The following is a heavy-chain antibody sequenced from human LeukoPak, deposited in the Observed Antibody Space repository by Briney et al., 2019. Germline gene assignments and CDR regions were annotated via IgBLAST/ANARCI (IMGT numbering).Heavy chain of an antibody. CDR3: ARARGESSIYYFDY. CDR2: IYTSGST. V-gene: IGHV4-59*10. Sequence: SETLSLTCAVYGGSFSGYYWSWIRQPAGKGLEWIGRIYTSGSTNYNPSLKSRVTMSVDTSKNQFSLQLSSVTAADTALYYCARARGESSIYYFDYWGQGTLVTVSS. D-gene: IGHD3-16*02. CDR1: GGSFSGYY. J-gene: IGHJ4*02.